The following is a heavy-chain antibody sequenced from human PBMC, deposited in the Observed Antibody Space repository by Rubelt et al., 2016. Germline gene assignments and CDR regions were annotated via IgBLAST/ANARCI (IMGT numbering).Heavy chain of an antibody. CDR2: INAGNGNT. Sequence: QVQLVQSGAEVKKPGASVKVSCKASGYTFTSYAMHWVRQAPGQRLEWMGWINAGNGNTKYSQKFQVRVTITRDTSASTAYMELSSLRSEDTAIYYCATGYSSGWYVAYWGQGTLVTVSS. D-gene: IGHD6-19*01. CDR3: ATGYSSGWYVAY. V-gene: IGHV1-3*01. CDR1: GYTFTSYA. J-gene: IGHJ4*02.